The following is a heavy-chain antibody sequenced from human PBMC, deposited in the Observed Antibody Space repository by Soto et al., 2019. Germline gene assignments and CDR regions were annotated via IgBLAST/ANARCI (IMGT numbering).Heavy chain of an antibody. V-gene: IGHV1-69*12. CDR3: ARGDATKIVVTTYYGMDV. D-gene: IGHD3-22*01. J-gene: IGHJ6*02. CDR2: IIPVFVTP. CDR1: GGSLSNYG. Sequence: QVQLVQSGAEVKKPGSSVKVSCKASGGSLSNYGISWVRQAPGQGLEWMGAIIPVFVTPNYAQKFQDRVTITADESTTTVYMEVRSLTSEDTAVYYCARGDATKIVVTTYYGMDVWGQGTTVTVSS.